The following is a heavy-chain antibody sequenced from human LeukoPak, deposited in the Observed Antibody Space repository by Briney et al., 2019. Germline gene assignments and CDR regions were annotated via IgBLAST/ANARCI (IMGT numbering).Heavy chain of an antibody. CDR1: GFSFTRYW. CDR2: VDHDGSGT. CDR3: ATDLG. Sequence: GGSLRLSCAASGFSFTRYWMHWVRQPPGKGLVWVARVDHDGSGTAYADSVAGRFTITRDNVKNTVYLQMNSLRAEDTAVYYCATDLGWGQGTLVTVSS. J-gene: IGHJ4*02. D-gene: IGHD4-17*01. V-gene: IGHV3-74*01.